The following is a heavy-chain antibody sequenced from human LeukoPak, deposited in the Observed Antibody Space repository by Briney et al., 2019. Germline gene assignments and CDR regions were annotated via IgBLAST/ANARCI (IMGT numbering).Heavy chain of an antibody. V-gene: IGHV4-34*01. D-gene: IGHD3-10*01. CDR1: GGSFSGYY. CDR3: ARLPVRGVIITSPSYYFDY. Sequence: PSETLSLTCAVYGGSFSGYYWSWIRQPPGKGLEWIGEINHSGSTNYNPSLKSRVTISVDTSKNQFSLKLSSVTAADTAVYYCARLPVRGVIITSPSYYFDYWGQGTLVTVSS. J-gene: IGHJ4*02. CDR2: INHSGST.